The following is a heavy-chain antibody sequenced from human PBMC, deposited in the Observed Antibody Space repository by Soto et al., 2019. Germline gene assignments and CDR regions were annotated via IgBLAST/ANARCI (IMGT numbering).Heavy chain of an antibody. J-gene: IGHJ4*02. CDR1: GFTFSSYS. V-gene: IGHV3-23*01. Sequence: EVQLLESGGGLVQPGGSLRLSCAASGFTFSSYSMNWVRQAPGKGLEWVATVGGGGENTFYADSVKGRFTISRDDSQNTLYPEMNSVRAEDTAVYFCAKRDSGSGRSPPLINYWGQGTLVTVSS. CDR2: VGGGGENT. D-gene: IGHD3-10*01. CDR3: AKRDSGSGRSPPLINY.